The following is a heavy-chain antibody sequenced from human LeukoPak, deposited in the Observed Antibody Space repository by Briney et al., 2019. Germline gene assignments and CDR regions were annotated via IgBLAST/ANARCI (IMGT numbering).Heavy chain of an antibody. J-gene: IGHJ3*02. CDR2: IYHSGST. CDR1: GGSISSSNW. D-gene: IGHD3-9*01. V-gene: IGHV4-4*01. Sequence: SGTLSLTCAVSGGSISSSNWWSWVRQPPGKGLEWIGKIYHSGSTNYNPSLKSRVTISVDKSKNQFSLKLGSVSAADTAVYCGARLEDILSGYYRGDFDIWGQGTMVTVSS. CDR3: ARLEDILSGYYRGDFDI.